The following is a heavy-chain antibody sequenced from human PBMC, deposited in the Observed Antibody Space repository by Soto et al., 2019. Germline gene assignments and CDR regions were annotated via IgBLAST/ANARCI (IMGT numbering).Heavy chain of an antibody. D-gene: IGHD5-18*01. V-gene: IGHV1-18*01. J-gene: IGHJ6*02. CDR1: GYTFTSYG. Sequence: ASVKVSCKASGYTFTSYGISWVRQAPGQGLEWMGWISAYNGNTNYAQKLQGRVTMTTDTSTSTAYMELGSLRSDDTAVYYCARDLPPAQLWLQVYYYYYGMDVWGQGTTVAVSS. CDR2: ISAYNGNT. CDR3: ARDLPPAQLWLQVYYYYYGMDV.